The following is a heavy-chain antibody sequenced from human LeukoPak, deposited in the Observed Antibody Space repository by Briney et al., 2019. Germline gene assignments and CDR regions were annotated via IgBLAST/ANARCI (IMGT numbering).Heavy chain of an antibody. Sequence: ASVKVSCKASGYTFTGYYMHWVRQAPGQGLEWMGRINPDSGGTNYAQKFQGRVTMTRDTSISTAYMELSRLRSDDTAAYYCARSGDYYDSSGYYKERNWFDPWGQGTLVTVSS. J-gene: IGHJ5*02. CDR3: ARSGDYYDSSGYYKERNWFDP. CDR1: GYTFTGYY. D-gene: IGHD3-22*01. CDR2: INPDSGGT. V-gene: IGHV1-2*06.